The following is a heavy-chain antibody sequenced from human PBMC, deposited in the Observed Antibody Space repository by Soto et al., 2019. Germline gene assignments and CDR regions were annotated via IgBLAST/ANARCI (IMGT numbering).Heavy chain of an antibody. V-gene: IGHV4-34*01. D-gene: IGHD5-18*01. CDR1: GGSFSGYY. J-gene: IGHJ6*02. Sequence: SETLSLTCAVYGGSFSGYYWSWIRQPPGKGLEWIGEINHSGSTNYNPSLKSRVTISVDTSKNQFSLKLSSVTAADTAVYYCARHKWSMVTGYYYYGMDVWGQGTTVTVSS. CDR3: ARHKWSMVTGYYYYGMDV. CDR2: INHSGST.